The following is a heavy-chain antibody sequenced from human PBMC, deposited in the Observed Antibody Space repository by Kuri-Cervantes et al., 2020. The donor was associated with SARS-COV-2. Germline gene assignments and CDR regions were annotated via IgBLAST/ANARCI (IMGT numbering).Heavy chain of an antibody. CDR3: ARPAETGTRFDY. V-gene: IGHV3-11*04. J-gene: IGHJ4*02. Sequence: GGSLRLSCAASGFTFSDYYMSWIRQAPGKGLEWVSYISVSGTTMYYADSVKGRFTIYRDNAKNSLYLQMNSLRAEDTAVYYCARPAETGTRFDYWGQGTLVTVSS. CDR1: GFTFSDYY. D-gene: IGHD1-1*01. CDR2: ISVSGTTM.